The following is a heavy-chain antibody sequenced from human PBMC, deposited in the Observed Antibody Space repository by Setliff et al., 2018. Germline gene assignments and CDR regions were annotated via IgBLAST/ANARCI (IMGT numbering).Heavy chain of an antibody. D-gene: IGHD5-12*01. CDR1: GCTFTTYA. J-gene: IGHJ3*02. CDR2: ISTSNGNT. Sequence: ASVKVSCKASGCTFTTYAISWVRQAPGQGLEWMGWISTSNGNTNYAQKFQGRVTMTTDTSTATAYMELRGLRSDDTAVYYCARDPRGYSGFDRFRGAFNIWGQGTMVTVSS. V-gene: IGHV1-18*01. CDR3: ARDPRGYSGFDRFRGAFNI.